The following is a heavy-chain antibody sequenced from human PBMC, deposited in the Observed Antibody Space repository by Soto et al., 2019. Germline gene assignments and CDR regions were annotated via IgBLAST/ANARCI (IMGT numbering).Heavy chain of an antibody. CDR3: ARGGQQWLSVY. Sequence: QVQLQQWGAGLLKPSETLSLTCAVYGGSFSGYYWSWIRQPPGKGLEWIGEINHSGSTNYNPSLKSRVTISVDTSKNQFSLKLSSVTAADTAVYYCARGGQQWLSVYWGQGTLVTVSS. V-gene: IGHV4-34*01. CDR2: INHSGST. D-gene: IGHD6-19*01. CDR1: GGSFSGYY. J-gene: IGHJ4*02.